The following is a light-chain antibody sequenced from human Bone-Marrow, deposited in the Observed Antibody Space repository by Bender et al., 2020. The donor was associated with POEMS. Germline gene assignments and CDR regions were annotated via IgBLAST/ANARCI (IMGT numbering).Light chain of an antibody. J-gene: IGLJ3*02. V-gene: IGLV2-8*01. CDR2: VLN. CDR1: SSDIGGYDY. Sequence: QSALTQPASVSGSPGQSITIACTGTSSDIGGYDYVSWYQQHPGTAPKLIIYVLNKRPSGVPERFSGSKSGNVASLTVSGLQTEDAADYYCSSYVGSNTWVFGGGTKLTVL. CDR3: SSYVGSNTWV.